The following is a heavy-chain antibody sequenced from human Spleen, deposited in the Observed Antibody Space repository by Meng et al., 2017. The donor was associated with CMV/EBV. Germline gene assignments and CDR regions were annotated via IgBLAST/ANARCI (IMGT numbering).Heavy chain of an antibody. CDR3: AKDIGQWLGIGYLDY. D-gene: IGHD6-19*01. Sequence: GGSLRLSCAASGFTFSDYYMSWIRQAPGKGLEWVSGISWNSGNIGYADSVEGRFTISRDNAKNSLYLQMNSLRAEDMALYYCAKDIGQWLGIGYLDYWGQGTLVTVSS. V-gene: IGHV3-9*03. J-gene: IGHJ4*02. CDR2: ISWNSGNI. CDR1: GFTFSDYY.